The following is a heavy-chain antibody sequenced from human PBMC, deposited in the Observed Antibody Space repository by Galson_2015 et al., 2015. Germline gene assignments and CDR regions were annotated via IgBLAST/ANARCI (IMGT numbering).Heavy chain of an antibody. CDR3: ASHPFVGGSYQHTYRCVDL. J-gene: IGHJ2*01. CDR2: VIPVFGTT. Sequence: SVKVSCKASGGTFSSYAISWVRQAPGQGLEWMGGVIPVFGTTNYAQNFHGRVTIIADESTNTVYMERSSLKSEDTAVYYCASHPFVGGSYQHTYRCVDLWGRGALITVSS. D-gene: IGHD1-26*01. CDR1: GGTFSSYA. V-gene: IGHV1-69*13.